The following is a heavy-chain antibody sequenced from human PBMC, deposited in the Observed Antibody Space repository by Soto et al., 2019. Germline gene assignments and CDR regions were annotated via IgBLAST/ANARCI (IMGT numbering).Heavy chain of an antibody. J-gene: IGHJ5*02. CDR2: IYYSGST. Sequence: SETLSLTCTVSGGSISSYYWSWIRQPPGKGLEWIGYIYYSGSTNYNPSLRSRVTISVDTSNNQFSLKLRSVTAADTAVYYCGRVTNYYDSSGYSPRFDPWGQGTLVTVSS. CDR3: GRVTNYYDSSGYSPRFDP. CDR1: GGSISSYY. D-gene: IGHD3-22*01. V-gene: IGHV4-59*01.